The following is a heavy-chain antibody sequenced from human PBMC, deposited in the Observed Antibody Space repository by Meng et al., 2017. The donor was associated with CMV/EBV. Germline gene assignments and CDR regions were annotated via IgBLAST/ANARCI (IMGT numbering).Heavy chain of an antibody. CDR1: GFIFDDYA. V-gene: IGHV3-9*03. D-gene: IGHD3-10*01. J-gene: IGHJ4*02. Sequence: SRKISCAASGFIFDDYAMHWVRQVPGKGLEWVSGISWNSGSIGYADSVKGRFTISRDNAKKYLYLQMNSLRAEDMALYYCAKGEDPLYSGSYFIDYWGQGTVVTVSS. CDR3: AKGEDPLYSGSYFIDY. CDR2: ISWNSGSI.